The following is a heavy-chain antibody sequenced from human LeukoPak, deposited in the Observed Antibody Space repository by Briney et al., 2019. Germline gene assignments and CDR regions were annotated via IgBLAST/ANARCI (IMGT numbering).Heavy chain of an antibody. Sequence: ASVKVSCKASGYTFTSYDINWVRQATGQGLEWMGWMNPNSGNTGYAQKFQGRVTITRNTSISTAYMELSSLRSEDTAVYYCARGRTTYYDFWSGYKYYFGYWGQGTLVTVSS. CDR2: MNPNSGNT. V-gene: IGHV1-8*03. CDR3: ARGRTTYYDFWSGYKYYFGY. D-gene: IGHD3-3*01. J-gene: IGHJ4*02. CDR1: GYTFTSYD.